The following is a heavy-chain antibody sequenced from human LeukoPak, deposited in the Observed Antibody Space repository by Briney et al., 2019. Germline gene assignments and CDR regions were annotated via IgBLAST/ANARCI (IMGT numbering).Heavy chain of an antibody. D-gene: IGHD5-24*01. CDR1: RYSFSSYW. V-gene: IGHV5-51*01. Sequence: GESLKISCKASRYSFSSYWIGWVRQMPGKALEWMGIIYPSDSDTKYSPSFEGQVAISVDKSTSTAYVEWSSLKASDTAMYYCARRGRDGYFSLDYWGQGTLVTVSS. CDR3: ARRGRDGYFSLDY. CDR2: IYPSDSDT. J-gene: IGHJ4*02.